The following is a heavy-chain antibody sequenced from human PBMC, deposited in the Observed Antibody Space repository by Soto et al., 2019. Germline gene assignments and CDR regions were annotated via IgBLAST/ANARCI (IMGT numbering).Heavy chain of an antibody. CDR1: GFTFSSYS. CDR2: ISSSSSYI. D-gene: IGHD6-13*01. V-gene: IGHV3-21*01. Sequence: EVQLVESGGGLVKPGGSLRLSCAASGFTFSSYSMNWVRQAPGKGLEWVSSISSSSSYIYYAVSVKGRFTISRDNAKNSLYLQMNSLRAEDTAVYYCARDLYSSSWGNYYYGMDVWGQGTTVTVSS. J-gene: IGHJ6*02. CDR3: ARDLYSSSWGNYYYGMDV.